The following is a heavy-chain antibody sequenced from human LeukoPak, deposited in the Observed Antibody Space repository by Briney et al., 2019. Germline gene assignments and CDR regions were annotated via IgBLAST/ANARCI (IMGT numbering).Heavy chain of an antibody. J-gene: IGHJ5*02. CDR3: ARQPSNWDHAYNWFDP. V-gene: IGHV4-39*01. CDR1: GGSISSSSYY. D-gene: IGHD7-27*01. Sequence: ETLSLTCTVSGGSISSSSYYWGWIRQPPGKGLEWIGSIYYSGGTYYNPSLKSRVTISVDTSKNQFSLKLSSVTAADTAVYYCARQPSNWDHAYNWFDPWGQGTLVTVSS. CDR2: IYYSGGT.